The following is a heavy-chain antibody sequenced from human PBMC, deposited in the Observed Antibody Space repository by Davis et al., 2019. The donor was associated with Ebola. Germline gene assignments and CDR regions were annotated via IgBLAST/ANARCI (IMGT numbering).Heavy chain of an antibody. Sequence: AASVKVSCKASGYTFTGYYMHWVRQAPGQGLEWMGWINPNSGGTNYAQKFQERVTITRDMSTSTAYMELSSLRSEDTAVYYCAAEYCSSTSCYYYYGMDVWGQGTTVTVSS. J-gene: IGHJ6*02. CDR1: GYTFTGYY. CDR3: AAEYCSSTSCYYYYGMDV. CDR2: INPNSGGT. D-gene: IGHD2-2*01. V-gene: IGHV1-2*02.